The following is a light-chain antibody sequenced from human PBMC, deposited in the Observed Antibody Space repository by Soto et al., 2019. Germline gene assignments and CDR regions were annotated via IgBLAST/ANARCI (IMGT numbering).Light chain of an antibody. J-gene: IGLJ1*01. CDR1: SSDVGGYNY. Sequence: QSALTQPASVSGCPGQSITICCTGTSSDVGGYNYVSWYQQHPGKAPKLMIYDVSNRPSGVSNRFSGSKSGNTASLTISGLQAEDEADYYCSSYTSSSTLYVFGTGTKVTVL. CDR2: DVS. V-gene: IGLV2-14*01. CDR3: SSYTSSSTLYV.